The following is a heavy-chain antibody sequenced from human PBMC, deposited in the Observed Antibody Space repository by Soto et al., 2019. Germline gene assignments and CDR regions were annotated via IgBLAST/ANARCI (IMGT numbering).Heavy chain of an antibody. CDR1: GYTFTGYY. J-gene: IGHJ4*02. D-gene: IGHD3-22*01. CDR2: INPNSGGT. CDR3: AREVRLYYYDSSGYYYDY. V-gene: IGHV1-2*04. Sequence: ASVKVSCKASGYTFTGYYMHWVRQAPGQGLEWMGWINPNSGGTNYAQKFQGWVTMTRDTSISTAYMELSRLRSDDTAVYYCAREVRLYYYDSSGYYYDYWGQGTLVTVSS.